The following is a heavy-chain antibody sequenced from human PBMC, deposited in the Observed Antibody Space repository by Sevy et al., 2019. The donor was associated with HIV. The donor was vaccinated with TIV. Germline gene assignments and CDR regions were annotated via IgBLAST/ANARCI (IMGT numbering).Heavy chain of an antibody. J-gene: IGHJ4*02. CDR3: ARDLFSSLPDY. CDR1: GFTFSSSW. D-gene: IGHD6-13*01. Sequence: GGSLRPSCAASGFTFSSSWMSWVRQAPGKGLEWVANIKQDGSEKYYVDSVKGRFTISRHNARNSLYLQMNSLRAEDTAVYYCARDLFSSLPDYWGQGTLVTVSS. V-gene: IGHV3-7*03. CDR2: IKQDGSEK.